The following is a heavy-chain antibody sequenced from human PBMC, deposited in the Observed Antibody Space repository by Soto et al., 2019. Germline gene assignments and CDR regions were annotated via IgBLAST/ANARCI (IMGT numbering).Heavy chain of an antibody. CDR3: ASCPIYGGDSDFAY. CDR2: INPDTGTT. CDR1: GYTFTHYY. D-gene: IGHD2-21*01. V-gene: IGHV1-46*01. Sequence: QVQLVQSGAEVRKPGASVKLSCQASGYTFTHYYIHWVRQAPGQGLAWLGIINPDTGTTSYAQTVQGRVTLTTDTSASTVDLELSGLAAEDTAVYYGASCPIYGGDSDFAYWGQGTLVTVSS. J-gene: IGHJ4*02.